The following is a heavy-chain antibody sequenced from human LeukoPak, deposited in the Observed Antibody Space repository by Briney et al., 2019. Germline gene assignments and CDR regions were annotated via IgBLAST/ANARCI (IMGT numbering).Heavy chain of an antibody. Sequence: SETLSLTCAVHGGSFDGYYWTWIRQPPGKGLEWIAEINHVGVTNSNPSLKSRVAILVDTSKNQFSLRLNSVTAADTAVYYCASVRRGFGESSKYYAYYYMGVWGKGTTVTISS. J-gene: IGHJ6*03. V-gene: IGHV4-34*01. CDR1: GGSFDGYY. CDR3: ASVRRGFGESSKYYAYYYMGV. D-gene: IGHD3-10*01. CDR2: INHVGVT.